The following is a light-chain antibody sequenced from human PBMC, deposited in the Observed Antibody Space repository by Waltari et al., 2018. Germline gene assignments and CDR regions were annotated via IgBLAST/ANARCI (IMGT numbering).Light chain of an antibody. CDR2: GAS. V-gene: IGKV3-15*01. Sequence: EIVLTKSPATLSLSPGERATLSCRASQSVSSSLAWYQQKPGQAPRLLIYGASSRATGIPDRISGSGSGTDFTLTISSLEPEDFAVYYCQQYSNWPYSFGQGTKVEIK. CDR1: QSVSSS. J-gene: IGKJ2*03. CDR3: QQYSNWPYS.